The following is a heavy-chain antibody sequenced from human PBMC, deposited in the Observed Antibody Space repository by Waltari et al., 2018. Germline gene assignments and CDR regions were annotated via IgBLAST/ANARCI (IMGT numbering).Heavy chain of an antibody. CDR3: ARDGGRRVGVRFYFDY. V-gene: IGHV4-39*02. J-gene: IGHJ4*02. CDR1: GGSISSSSYY. D-gene: IGHD2-8*01. CDR2: IYYSGST. Sequence: QLQLQESGPGLVKPSETLSLTCTVSGGSISSSSYYWSWIRQPPGKGLEWIGSIYYSGSTYYNPSLKSRVTISVDTSKNQFSLKLSSVTAADTAVYYCARDGGRRVGVRFYFDYWGQGTLVTVSS.